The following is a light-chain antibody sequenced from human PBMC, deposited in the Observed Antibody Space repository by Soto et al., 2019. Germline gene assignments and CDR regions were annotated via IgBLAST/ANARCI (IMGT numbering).Light chain of an antibody. J-gene: IGLJ3*02. CDR3: AAWDDSLNGPV. CDR2: RNN. CDR1: RSDIGSNT. V-gene: IGLV1-44*01. Sequence: QSVLTQPPSASRTPGQRVTISCSGSRSDIGSNTVNWYQQLPGTAPRLLIYRNNQRPSGVPDRFSGSKSGTSASLAISGLQSEDEADYYCAAWDDSLNGPVFGGGTKLTVL.